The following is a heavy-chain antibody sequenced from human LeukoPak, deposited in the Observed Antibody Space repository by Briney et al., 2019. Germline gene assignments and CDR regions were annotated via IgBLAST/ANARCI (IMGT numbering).Heavy chain of an antibody. CDR2: ISSTSSTI. CDR3: ARAQAGGDNYYNSGSSPKPNY. V-gene: IGHV3-48*02. CDR1: GFTFNSYN. J-gene: IGHJ4*02. Sequence: GGSLRLSCAASGFTFNSYNMNWVRQAPGKGLEWVSYISSTSSTIYYADSVQGRFTISRDNAKNSLYLQMNSLRDEDTAVYYCARAQAGGDNYYNSGSSPKPNYWGQGTLVTVSS. D-gene: IGHD3-10*01.